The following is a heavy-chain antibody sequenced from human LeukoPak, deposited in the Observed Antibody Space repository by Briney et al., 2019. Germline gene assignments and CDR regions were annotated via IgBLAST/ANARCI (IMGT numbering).Heavy chain of an antibody. Sequence: GGSLRLSCAASGLTVSSRYVSWVRQAPGKGLEWVSIIYSGRNTSYGHSVKRLFTISIDNSKITVYLDMNSLRAEDTALYYCSGSSWYGYFDYWGQGTLVTVSS. CDR2: IYSGRNT. D-gene: IGHD6-13*01. J-gene: IGHJ4*02. CDR3: SGSSWYGYFDY. V-gene: IGHV3-53*01. CDR1: GLTVSSRY.